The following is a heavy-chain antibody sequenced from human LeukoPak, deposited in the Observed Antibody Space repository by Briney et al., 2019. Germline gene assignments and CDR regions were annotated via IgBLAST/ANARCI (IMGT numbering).Heavy chain of an antibody. Sequence: GGSRRLSCAASGFTVSTNYMGWVRKAPGKGLEWVSVLYSGGNTYYPDSVKGRFTISRDNSQNTLYLQMDSLRPEDTAVYYCARLSDSSTYGAFDIWGHGTMVFVSS. CDR3: ARLSDSSTYGAFDI. V-gene: IGHV3-66*02. CDR2: LYSGGNT. D-gene: IGHD3-22*01. J-gene: IGHJ3*02. CDR1: GFTVSTNY.